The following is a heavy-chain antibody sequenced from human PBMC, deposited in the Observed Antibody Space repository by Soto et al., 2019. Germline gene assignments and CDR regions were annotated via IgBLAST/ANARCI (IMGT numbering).Heavy chain of an antibody. V-gene: IGHV1-3*01. CDR3: ARVSGWYYFDY. CDR1: GGTFTSYG. D-gene: IGHD6-19*01. CDR2: INAGNGNT. J-gene: IGHJ4*02. Sequence: ASVKVSCKASGGTFTSYGINWVRQAPGQRLEWMGWINAGNGNTKYSQKFQGRVTITRDTSASTAYMELSSLRSEDTAVYYCARVSGWYYFDYWGQGTQVTVSS.